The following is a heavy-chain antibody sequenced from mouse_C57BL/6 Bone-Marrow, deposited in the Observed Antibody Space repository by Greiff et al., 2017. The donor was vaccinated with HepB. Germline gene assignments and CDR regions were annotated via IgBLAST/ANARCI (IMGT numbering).Heavy chain of an antibody. CDR1: GFTFSDYG. D-gene: IGHD1-1*01. CDR3: ARRPHYGSSLFDY. CDR2: ISSGSSTI. Sequence: EVQVVESGGGLVKPGGSLKLSCAASGFTFSDYGMHWVRQAPEKGLEWVAYISSGSSTIYYADTLKGRFTISRDNAKNTLFLQMTSLRSEDTAMYYCARRPHYGSSLFDYWGQGTTLTVSS. J-gene: IGHJ2*01. V-gene: IGHV5-17*01.